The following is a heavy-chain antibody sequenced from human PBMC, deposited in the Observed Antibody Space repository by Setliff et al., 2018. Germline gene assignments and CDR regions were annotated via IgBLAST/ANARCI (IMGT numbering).Heavy chain of an antibody. V-gene: IGHV1-18*01. D-gene: IGHD6-13*01. CDR3: LVAYTSSWYSSGFDP. Sequence: ASVKVSCKASGYTFTSSGISWVRQAPGQGLEWMGWITSYADSVRGRFTISRDSSKNTLYLQMNSLRLEDTAVYYCLVAYTSSWYSSGFDPWGQGTLVTVSS. CDR2: IT. CDR1: GYTFTSSG. J-gene: IGHJ5*02.